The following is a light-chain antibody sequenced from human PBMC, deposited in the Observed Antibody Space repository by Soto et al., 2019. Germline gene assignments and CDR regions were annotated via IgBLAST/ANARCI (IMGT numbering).Light chain of an antibody. J-gene: IGLJ3*02. Sequence: QSVLTQPPSASGSPGQSVTISCTGTSSDVGAYNYVSWYQQHAGKAPKLVIYEVTKRPSGVPDRFSGSKSANTASLTVSGLLAEDEADYYCSSFASSNTWVFGGGTKLTVL. V-gene: IGLV2-8*01. CDR3: SSFASSNTWV. CDR1: SSDVGAYNY. CDR2: EVT.